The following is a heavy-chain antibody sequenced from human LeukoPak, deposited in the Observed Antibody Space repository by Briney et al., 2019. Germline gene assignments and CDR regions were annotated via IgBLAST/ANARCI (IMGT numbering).Heavy chain of an antibody. Sequence: PSETLSLTCTVSGGSISSYYWSWIRQPAGKGLEWIGRIYTSGSTNYNPSLKSRVTISVDTSKNQFSLKLSSVTAADTAMYYCEGSGSYREVYYYYGMDVWGQGTTVTVSS. CDR2: IYTSGST. J-gene: IGHJ6*02. CDR1: GGSISSYY. V-gene: IGHV4-4*07. CDR3: EGSGSYREVYYYYGMDV. D-gene: IGHD3-16*02.